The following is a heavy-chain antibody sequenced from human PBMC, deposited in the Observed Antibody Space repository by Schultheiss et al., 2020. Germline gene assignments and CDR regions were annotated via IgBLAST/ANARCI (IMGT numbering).Heavy chain of an antibody. D-gene: IGHD2-2*01. Sequence: ASVKVSCKASGYTFTGYYMHWVRQAPGQGLEWMGWISPYNGNTHFAQKFEGRVTLTTDTSTTTAYMDLRSLRSDDTAVYYCARDIPAASAGVDYYYYMDVWGKGTTVTVSS. J-gene: IGHJ6*03. CDR3: ARDIPAASAGVDYYYYMDV. CDR2: ISPYNGNT. V-gene: IGHV1-18*04. CDR1: GYTFTGYY.